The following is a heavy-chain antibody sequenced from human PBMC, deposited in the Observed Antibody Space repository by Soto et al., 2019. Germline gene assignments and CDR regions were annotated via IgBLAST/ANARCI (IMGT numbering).Heavy chain of an antibody. CDR3: AKNQPSWATRAAFDY. V-gene: IGHV3-23*01. J-gene: IGHJ4*02. CDR1: GFTFSNYA. CDR2: ISGGSGGST. D-gene: IGHD2-2*01. Sequence: EAQLLESGGGLVQPGGSLRLSCAASGFTFSNYAMNWVRQAPGKGLEWVSGISGGSGGSTFHADSVKGRFTMSRDNSKNTLHLQRNSLRTEDTAVYYGAKNQPSWATRAAFDYWGQGTLVTVSS.